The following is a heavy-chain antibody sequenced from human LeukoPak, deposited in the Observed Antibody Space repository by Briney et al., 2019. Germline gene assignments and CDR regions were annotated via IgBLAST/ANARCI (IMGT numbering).Heavy chain of an antibody. CDR1: GGSISNYY. CDR3: ATNAGGFMQAPFDN. J-gene: IGHJ4*02. V-gene: IGHV4-4*07. CDR2: IYTSGST. D-gene: IGHD3-16*01. Sequence: SETLSLTCTVSGGSISNYYWSWIRQPAGKGLEWIGRIYTSGSTNYNPSLRNRVTMSVDTSKSQFSLRLNSVTAADTAVYYCATNAGGFMQAPFDNWGQGNLVTVSS.